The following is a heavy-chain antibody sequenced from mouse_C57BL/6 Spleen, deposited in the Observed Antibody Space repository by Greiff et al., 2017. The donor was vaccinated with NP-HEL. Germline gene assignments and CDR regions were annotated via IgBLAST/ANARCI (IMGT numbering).Heavy chain of an antibody. V-gene: IGHV10-1*01. CDR1: GFSFNTYA. CDR3: VRHGFYDGYYYFDY. J-gene: IGHJ2*01. CDR2: IRSKSNNYAT. D-gene: IGHD2-3*01. Sequence: EVKLLESGGGLVQPKGSLKLSCAASGFSFNTYAMNWVRQAPGKGLEWVARIRSKSNNYATYYADSVKDRFTISRDDSESMLYLQMNNLKTEDTAMYYCVRHGFYDGYYYFDYWGQGTTLTVSS.